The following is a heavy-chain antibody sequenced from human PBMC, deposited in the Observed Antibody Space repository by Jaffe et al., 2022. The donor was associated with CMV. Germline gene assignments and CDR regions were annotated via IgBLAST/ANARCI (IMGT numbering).Heavy chain of an antibody. V-gene: IGHV4-59*01. D-gene: IGHD3-3*01. CDR3: ARGQTGGFWSFYDY. J-gene: IGHJ4*02. Sequence: QVQLQESGPGLVKPSETLSLTCTVSGGSISSYYWSWIRQPPGKGLEYIGYIYYSGSTNYNPSLKSRVTISVDTSKNQFSLKLSSVTAADTAVYYCARGQTGGFWSFYDYWGQGTLVTVSS. CDR1: GGSISSYY. CDR2: IYYSGST.